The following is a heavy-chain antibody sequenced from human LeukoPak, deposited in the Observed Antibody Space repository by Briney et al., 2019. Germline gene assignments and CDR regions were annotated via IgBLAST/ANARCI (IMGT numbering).Heavy chain of an antibody. CDR3: ARGRQWLVYDDGMDV. J-gene: IGHJ6*02. V-gene: IGHV1-2*06. Sequence: ASVKVSCKASGYTFTGYYMHWVRQAPGQGLEWMGRINPNSGGTNYAQKFQGRVTMIRGTSISTAYMELSRLRSDDTAVYYCARGRQWLVYDDGMDVWGQGTTVTVSS. CDR1: GYTFTGYY. CDR2: INPNSGGT. D-gene: IGHD6-19*01.